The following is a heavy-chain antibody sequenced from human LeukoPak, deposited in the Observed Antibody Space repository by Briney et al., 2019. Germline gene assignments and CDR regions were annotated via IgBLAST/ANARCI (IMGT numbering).Heavy chain of an antibody. CDR3: ARSCGGDCYLYYGMDV. J-gene: IGHJ6*02. D-gene: IGHD2-21*02. V-gene: IGHV3-30*01. CDR2: ISYDGSNK. Sequence: GGSLRLSCAASGFTFSSYAMHWVRQAPGKGLEWVAVISYDGSNKYYADSVKGRFTISRDNSKNTLYLQMNSLRAEDTAVYYCARSCGGDCYLYYGMDVWGQGTTVTVSS. CDR1: GFTFSSYA.